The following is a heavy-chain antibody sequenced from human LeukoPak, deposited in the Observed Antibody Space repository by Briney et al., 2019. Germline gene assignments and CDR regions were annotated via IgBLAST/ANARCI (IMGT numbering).Heavy chain of an antibody. CDR2: ISSSGSRR. J-gene: IGHJ4*02. V-gene: IGHV3-48*03. CDR1: GFTFSSYE. D-gene: IGHD2-21*01. CDR3: ARNLDCDFNY. Sequence: HPGGSLRLSCAASGFTFSSYEMNWVRQAPGKGLEWVSYISSSGSRRYYADSVKGRFTISRDNAKNSLYLQMNSLRAEDTAVYYCARNLDCDFNYWGQGTLVTVSS.